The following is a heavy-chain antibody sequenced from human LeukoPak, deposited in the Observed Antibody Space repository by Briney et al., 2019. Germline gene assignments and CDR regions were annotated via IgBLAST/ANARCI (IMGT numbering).Heavy chain of an antibody. V-gene: IGHV3-23*01. Sequence: GGSLRLSCAASGFSFRTYDMGWVRQAPGKGLEWVSTISGSGDNTYYADSVKGRFTISRDNSKNTLNLQMNSLRAEDTAVYYCARSGKVVPTARNWYFDFWGRGTLVTVSS. J-gene: IGHJ2*01. CDR1: GFSFRTYD. CDR2: ISGSGDNT. CDR3: ARSGKVVPTARNWYFDF. D-gene: IGHD2-2*01.